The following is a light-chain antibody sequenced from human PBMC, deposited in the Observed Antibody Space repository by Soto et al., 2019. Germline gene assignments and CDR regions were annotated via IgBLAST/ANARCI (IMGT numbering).Light chain of an antibody. J-gene: IGKJ1*01. Sequence: EIVLTQSPGTLSLSPGEGATLSCRASQSVSSTYLAWYQQKPGQAPRLLIYGASSRATGIPDRFSGSGSGTDFTLTISRLEPEDFAVYYCHHYGSSTETFGQGTKVEIK. CDR3: HHYGSSTET. CDR1: QSVSSTY. V-gene: IGKV3-20*01. CDR2: GAS.